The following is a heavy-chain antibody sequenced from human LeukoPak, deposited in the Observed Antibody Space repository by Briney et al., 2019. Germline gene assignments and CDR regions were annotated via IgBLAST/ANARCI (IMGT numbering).Heavy chain of an antibody. D-gene: IGHD3-22*01. CDR3: ARGSYYYDQVYWFDP. Sequence: ASVKVSCKASGYTFTSYDINWVRQSTRQRLEWMGWMKPNSGNTGYAQKFQGRVTMTRNTSISTAYMELSSLRSENTAVYYCARGSYYYDQVYWFDPWGQGTLVTVSS. CDR1: GYTFTSYD. V-gene: IGHV1-8*01. CDR2: MKPNSGNT. J-gene: IGHJ5*02.